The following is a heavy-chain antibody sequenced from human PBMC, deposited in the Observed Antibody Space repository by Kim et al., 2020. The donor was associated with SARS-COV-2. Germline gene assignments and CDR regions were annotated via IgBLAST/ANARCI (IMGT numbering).Heavy chain of an antibody. V-gene: IGHV5-51*01. CDR3: ARHRGYYYYYMDV. D-gene: IGHD3-10*01. Sequence: GESLKISCKGSGYSFTSYWIGWVRQMPGKGLEWMGIIYPGDSDTRYSPSFQGQVTISADKSISTAYLRWSRLKASDTAMYYCARHRGYYYYYMDVWGKGTTVTVSS. CDR2: IYPGDSDT. CDR1: GYSFTSYW. J-gene: IGHJ6*03.